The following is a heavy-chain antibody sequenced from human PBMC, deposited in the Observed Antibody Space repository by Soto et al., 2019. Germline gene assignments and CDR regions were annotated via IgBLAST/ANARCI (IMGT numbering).Heavy chain of an antibody. CDR1: GGSISSSNW. D-gene: IGHD3-22*01. V-gene: IGHV4-4*02. J-gene: IGHJ6*02. Sequence: LALTCTVSGGSISSSNWWTWVRQPPGKGLEWIGEIHHSGSTSHNPSLKSRVTISVDKSKNQFSLKLNSVTAADTAVYYCAREADSYYGVDVWGQGTTVTVSS. CDR2: IHHSGST. CDR3: AREADSYYGVDV.